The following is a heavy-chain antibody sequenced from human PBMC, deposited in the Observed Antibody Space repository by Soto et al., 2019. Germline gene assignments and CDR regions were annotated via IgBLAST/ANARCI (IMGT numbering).Heavy chain of an antibody. V-gene: IGHV3-30*18. J-gene: IGHJ3*02. Sequence: GGSLRLSCAASGFTFSSYGMHWVRQAPGKGLEWVAVISYDGSNKYYADSVKGRFTISRDNSKNTLYLQMNSLRAEDTAVYYCAKRFLEWLDDAFDIWGQGTMVTVSS. CDR1: GFTFSSYG. CDR3: AKRFLEWLDDAFDI. CDR2: ISYDGSNK. D-gene: IGHD3-3*01.